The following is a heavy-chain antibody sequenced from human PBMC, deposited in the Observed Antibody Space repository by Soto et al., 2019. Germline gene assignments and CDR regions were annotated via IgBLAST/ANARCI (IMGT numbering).Heavy chain of an antibody. CDR1: GGSISSYY. CDR2: IYYSGST. Sequence: PSETLSLTCTVSGGSISSYYWSWIRQPPGKGLEWIGYIYYSGSTNYNPSLKSRVTISVDTSKNQFSLRLSSVTAADTAVYYCARSGGGYYDSSGYYSFDYWGQGNLVTVSS. D-gene: IGHD3-22*01. V-gene: IGHV4-59*01. J-gene: IGHJ4*02. CDR3: ARSGGGYYDSSGYYSFDY.